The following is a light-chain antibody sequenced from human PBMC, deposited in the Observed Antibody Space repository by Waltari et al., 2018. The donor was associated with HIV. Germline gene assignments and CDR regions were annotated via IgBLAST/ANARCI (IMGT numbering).Light chain of an antibody. CDR1: QSVRDN. CDR2: GAS. CDR3: QQYNKWPPVT. Sequence: EIVMTQSPATLTGSPGERATLSCKDSQSVRDNFARYQQKPGQAARLLIYGASTRATCIPVRISGSGSGTEFTLTISSLQSEDFAVYYCQQYNKWPPVTFGGGTKVEIK. V-gene: IGKV3-15*01. J-gene: IGKJ4*01.